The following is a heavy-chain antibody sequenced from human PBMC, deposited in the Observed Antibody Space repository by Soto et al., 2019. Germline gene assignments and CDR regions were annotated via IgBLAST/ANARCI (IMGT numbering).Heavy chain of an antibody. CDR1: GGSISRYY. V-gene: IGHV4-59*01. CDR3: ARHMTTLSFSDY. CDR2: ISYRGNT. D-gene: IGHD4-4*01. J-gene: IGHJ4*02. Sequence: SETLSLTCNVSGGSISRYYWSWIRQPPGKGLEWIGYISYRGNTNYNPSLKSRVTISGDTSKNQFSLKLSSVTAADTAVYYCARHMTTLSFSDYWGQGIQVTVSS.